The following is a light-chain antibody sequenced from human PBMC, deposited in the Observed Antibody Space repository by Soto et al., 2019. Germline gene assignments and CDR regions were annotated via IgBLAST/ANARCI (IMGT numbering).Light chain of an antibody. Sequence: EIGLTQSPGTLSVSPAERATLSCRASQSVSSSYLAWYQQKPGQAPRLLIYGASSRATGIPDRFSGSGSGTYFTLTVSRLEAEYFAVYYCQQYGISPPRTFGQGTKLEIK. CDR1: QSVSSSY. CDR2: GAS. CDR3: QQYGISPPRT. J-gene: IGKJ2*01. V-gene: IGKV3-20*01.